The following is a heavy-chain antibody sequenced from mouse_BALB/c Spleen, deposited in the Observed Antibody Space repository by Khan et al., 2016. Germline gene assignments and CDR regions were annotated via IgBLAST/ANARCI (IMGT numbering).Heavy chain of an antibody. J-gene: IGHJ3*01. V-gene: IGHV14-3*02. CDR3: ARSPYDYDVGFAY. CDR2: IDPANGNT. D-gene: IGHD2-4*01. Sequence: VQLQQSGAELVKPGASVKLSCTASGFNIKDTYMHWVKQRPEQGLEWLGRIDPANGNTKSDPKFQGKATITADTSSNPDYLQLSSLTSEDTAVYYCARSPYDYDVGFAYWGQGTLVTVSA. CDR1: GFNIKDTY.